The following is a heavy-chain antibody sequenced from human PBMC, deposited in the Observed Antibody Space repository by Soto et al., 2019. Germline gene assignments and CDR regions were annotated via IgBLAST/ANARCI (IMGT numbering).Heavy chain of an antibody. D-gene: IGHD2-15*01. Sequence: GASVKVSCKASGYTFTGYYMHWVRQAPGQGLEWMGWINPSSGGTNYAQKFQGWVTMTRDTSISTAYMELSRLRSDDTAVYYCARGPSRGYCSGGSCYSVPRESWFDPWGQGTLVTVSS. CDR2: INPSSGGT. J-gene: IGHJ5*02. V-gene: IGHV1-2*04. CDR3: ARGPSRGYCSGGSCYSVPRESWFDP. CDR1: GYTFTGYY.